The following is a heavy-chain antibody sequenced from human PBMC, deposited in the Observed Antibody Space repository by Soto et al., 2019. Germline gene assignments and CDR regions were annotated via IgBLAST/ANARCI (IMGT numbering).Heavy chain of an antibody. Sequence: QVQLVQSGAEVKKPGASVKVSCESSGYNFTSFVTTWGRQAPGQGLEWMGWFSAYDDNTNYAQKLQDRVTVTTDTSTRTVYMELRRLTSDDTAVYYCAREGPGGTFQHWGQGTLVTVSS. V-gene: IGHV1-18*01. CDR3: AREGPGGTFQH. J-gene: IGHJ1*01. CDR1: GYNFTSFV. CDR2: FSAYDDNT.